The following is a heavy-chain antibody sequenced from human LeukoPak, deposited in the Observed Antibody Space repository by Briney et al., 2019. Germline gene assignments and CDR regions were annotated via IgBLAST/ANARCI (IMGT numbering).Heavy chain of an antibody. CDR2: INPSGGST. CDR1: GYTFTSYY. Sequence: ASVKVSCKASGYTFTSYYMHWVRQAPGQGLEWMGIINPSGGSTSYAQKFQGRVTMTRDMSTSTVYMELSSLRSEDTAVYYCARNGGSYYSYYYYMDVWGKGTTVTVSS. CDR3: ARNGGSYYSYYYYMDV. J-gene: IGHJ6*03. V-gene: IGHV1-46*01. D-gene: IGHD1-26*01.